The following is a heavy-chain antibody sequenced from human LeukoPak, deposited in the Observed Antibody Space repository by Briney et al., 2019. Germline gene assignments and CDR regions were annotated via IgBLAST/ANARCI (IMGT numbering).Heavy chain of an antibody. J-gene: IGHJ4*02. CDR2: IYYSGST. D-gene: IGHD2-8*01. V-gene: IGHV4-39*07. Sequence: SETLSLTCTASGGSISGSSYYWGWIRQPPGKGLEYIGNIYYSGSTYYNPSLTSRVTISVDTSKNQFSLRLSSVTAADTAVYYCARVDYDAIYWGQGTLVTVSS. CDR1: GGSISGSSYY. CDR3: ARVDYDAIY.